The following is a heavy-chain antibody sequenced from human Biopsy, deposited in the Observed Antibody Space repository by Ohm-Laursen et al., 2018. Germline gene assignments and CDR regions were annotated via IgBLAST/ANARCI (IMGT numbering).Heavy chain of an antibody. Sequence: ASVKVSCKTSGYSFTSYYMRWVRQAPGQGLEWMGGIIPMFGTANYAQMFQGRVTISADESTSTSYMELSSLTTEDTAIYYCARGPHSGSHSCFDYWGRGTLVTVSS. CDR3: ARGPHSGSHSCFDY. CDR1: GYSFTSYY. CDR2: IIPMFGTA. J-gene: IGHJ4*02. D-gene: IGHD1-26*01. V-gene: IGHV1-69*13.